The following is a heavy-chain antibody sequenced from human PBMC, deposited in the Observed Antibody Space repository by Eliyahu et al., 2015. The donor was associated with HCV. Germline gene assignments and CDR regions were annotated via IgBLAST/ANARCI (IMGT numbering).Heavy chain of an antibody. CDR1: GFTFSSYA. V-gene: IGHV3-23*01. Sequence: EVQLLESGGGLVQPGGSLRLSCAASGFTFSSYAMSWVRQAPGKGLEWVSAISGSGGSTYYADSVKGRFTISRDNSKNTLYLQMNSLRAEDTAVYYCAKRARNYDFWSGYYYGMDVWGQGTTVTVSS. CDR2: ISGSGGST. D-gene: IGHD3-3*01. CDR3: AKRARNYDFWSGYYYGMDV. J-gene: IGHJ6*02.